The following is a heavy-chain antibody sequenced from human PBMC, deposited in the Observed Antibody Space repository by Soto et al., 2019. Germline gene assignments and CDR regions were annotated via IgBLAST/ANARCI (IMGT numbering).Heavy chain of an antibody. CDR2: INHSGST. J-gene: IGHJ5*02. D-gene: IGHD6-25*01. CDR1: GGSFSGYY. V-gene: IGHV4-34*01. CDR3: AREPGATTSRWFDP. Sequence: QVQLQQWGAGLLKPSETLSLTCAVYGGSFSGYYWSWIRQPPGKGLEWIGEINHSGSTNYNPSLKSRVTISVDTSKNPFSLKLSSVTAADTAVYYCAREPGATTSRWFDPWGQGTLVTVSS.